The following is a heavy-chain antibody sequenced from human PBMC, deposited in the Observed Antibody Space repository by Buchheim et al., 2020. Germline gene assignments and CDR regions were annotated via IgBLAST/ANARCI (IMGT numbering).Heavy chain of an antibody. V-gene: IGHV4-30-4*01. D-gene: IGHD5-24*01. J-gene: IGHJ4*02. Sequence: QVQLQESGPGLVKPSQTLSLTCTVSGGSISSGDYYWSWIRQPPGKGLEWIGYIYYSGSTYYNPSLKSRVTISVDTSKNQFFLKLSSVTAADAAVYYCARGFVNGWWLQNLGGYFDYWGQGTL. CDR2: IYYSGST. CDR3: ARGFVNGWWLQNLGGYFDY. CDR1: GGSISSGDYY.